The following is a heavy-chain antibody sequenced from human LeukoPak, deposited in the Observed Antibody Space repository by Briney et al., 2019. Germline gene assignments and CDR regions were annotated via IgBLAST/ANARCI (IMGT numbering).Heavy chain of an antibody. CDR3: ARGLTVTTTSLGY. Sequence: PSETLSLTCTVSGGSISSSSYYWGWIRQPPGKGLEWIGSIYYSGSTNYNPSLKSRVTISVDTSKNQFSLKLSSVTAADTAVYYCARGLTVTTTSLGYWGQGTLVTVSS. CDR2: IYYSGST. CDR1: GGSISSSSYY. V-gene: IGHV4-39*07. D-gene: IGHD4-17*01. J-gene: IGHJ4*02.